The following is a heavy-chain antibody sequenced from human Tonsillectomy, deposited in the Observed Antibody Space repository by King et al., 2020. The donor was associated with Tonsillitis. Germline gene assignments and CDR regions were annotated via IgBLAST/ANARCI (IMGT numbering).Heavy chain of an antibody. Sequence: QLVQSGGGVVQPGRSLRLSCAASGFTFSSYGMHWVRQAPGRGLEWGAVISYDGRTKYYGDSVMGRFTNSRDNSKNTLYLQMNFLRAEDTAVYYCARDPDHGGNSGFDYGGQGTLVTVSS. J-gene: IGHJ4*02. CDR1: GFTFSSYG. CDR3: ARDPDHGGNSGFDY. CDR2: ISYDGRTK. V-gene: IGHV3-33*05. D-gene: IGHD4-23*01.